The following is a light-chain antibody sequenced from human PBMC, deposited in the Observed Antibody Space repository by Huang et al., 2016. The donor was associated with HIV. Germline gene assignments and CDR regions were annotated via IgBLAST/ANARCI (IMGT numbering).Light chain of an antibody. CDR2: AAS. V-gene: IGKV1-27*01. CDR3: QNYNSAPFT. J-gene: IGKJ3*01. CDR1: QAIANY. Sequence: DMQMTQSPSYLSASVGDRVTITCRASQAIANYLAWYQQKPGKVPKLLIYAASTLQSGVPSRFSASGSVTDFTLTSSSLQPDDFATYVCQNYNSAPFTFGPGTKVDIK.